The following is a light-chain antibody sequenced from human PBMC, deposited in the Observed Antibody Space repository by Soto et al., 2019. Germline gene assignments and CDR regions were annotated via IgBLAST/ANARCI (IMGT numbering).Light chain of an antibody. Sequence: QSALTQPASVSGSPGQSITISCTGTTSDVGGYKYVSWYQQHPGKAPKLMIYEVSNRPSGVSNRFSGSKSGNTASLSISGLQDEYEAEYYCSSYTSIGTLAVCGIGTKITVL. CDR3: SSYTSIGTLAV. CDR2: EVS. CDR1: TSDVGGYKY. V-gene: IGLV2-14*01. J-gene: IGLJ1*01.